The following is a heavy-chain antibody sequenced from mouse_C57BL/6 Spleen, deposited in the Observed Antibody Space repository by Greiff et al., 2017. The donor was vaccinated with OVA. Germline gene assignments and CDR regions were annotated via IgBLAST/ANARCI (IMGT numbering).Heavy chain of an antibody. Sequence: VKLQQPGAELVKPGASVKMSCKASGYTFTSYWITWVKQRPGQGLEWIGDIYPGSGSTNYNEKFKSKATLTVDTSSSTAYMQLSSLTSEDSAVYYCAREGGILGYDGPFDYWGQGTTLTVSS. D-gene: IGHD2-2*01. CDR2: IYPGSGST. J-gene: IGHJ2*01. CDR1: GYTFTSYW. CDR3: AREGGILGYDGPFDY. V-gene: IGHV1-55*01.